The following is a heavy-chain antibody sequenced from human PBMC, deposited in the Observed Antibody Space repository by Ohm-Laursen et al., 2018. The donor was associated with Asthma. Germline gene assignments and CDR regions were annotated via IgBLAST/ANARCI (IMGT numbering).Heavy chain of an antibody. Sequence: SLRLSCTASGLSFSSSWMTWVRQAPGKGPEWVAHIKEDGSEESYLASVKGRFTISRDNARNSVYLQMNSLRAEDTALYYCARIGPEWELPGREYSLHHWGEGTLVTVSS. CDR3: ARIGPEWELPGREYSLHH. V-gene: IGHV3-7*02. D-gene: IGHD1-26*01. CDR2: IKEDGSEE. J-gene: IGHJ1*01. CDR1: GLSFSSSW.